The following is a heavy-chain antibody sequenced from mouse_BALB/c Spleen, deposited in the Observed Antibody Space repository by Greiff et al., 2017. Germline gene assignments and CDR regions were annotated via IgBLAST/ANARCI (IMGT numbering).Heavy chain of an antibody. J-gene: IGHJ4*01. Sequence: DVMLVESGAGLVQPGGSRKLSCAASGFTFSSFGMHWVRQAPEKGLEWVAYISSGSSTIYYADTVKGRYTISRDNPKNTLFLQMTSLRSEDTAMYYCARVGNYVGYYAMEYWGQGTSVTVSS. CDR1: GFTFSSFG. CDR2: ISSGSSTI. V-gene: IGHV5-17*02. CDR3: ARVGNYVGYYAMEY. D-gene: IGHD2-1*01.